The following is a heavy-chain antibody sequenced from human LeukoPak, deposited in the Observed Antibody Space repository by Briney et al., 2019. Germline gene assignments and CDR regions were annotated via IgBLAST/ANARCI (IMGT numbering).Heavy chain of an antibody. D-gene: IGHD6-6*01. CDR3: ARGSSNVAARNNWFDP. Sequence: GSLRLSCAASGFTFSGYDMNWVRPAPGEGLEWVSSISGSSSYIYYADSMKGRFTIARDNGKKSLYIQMNSLRAEDTAVYFCARGSSNVAARNNWFDPWGQGTLVTVSS. CDR1: GFTFSGYD. V-gene: IGHV3-21*01. J-gene: IGHJ5*02. CDR2: ISGSSSYI.